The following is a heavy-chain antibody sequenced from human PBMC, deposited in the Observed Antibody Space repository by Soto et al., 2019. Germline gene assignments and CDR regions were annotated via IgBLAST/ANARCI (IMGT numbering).Heavy chain of an antibody. CDR2: IYYSGST. CDR3: AKDSGDRGLQH. D-gene: IGHD2-21*01. J-gene: IGHJ1*01. Sequence: SETLSHTCTVSGGSIISYYWSLIRQPTGKGLEWIGYIYYSGSTNYNPSLKSRVTISVDTSKNQFSLKLSSVTAADTAVYYCAKDSGDRGLQHWGQGTLVTVSS. CDR1: GGSIISYY. V-gene: IGHV4-59*12.